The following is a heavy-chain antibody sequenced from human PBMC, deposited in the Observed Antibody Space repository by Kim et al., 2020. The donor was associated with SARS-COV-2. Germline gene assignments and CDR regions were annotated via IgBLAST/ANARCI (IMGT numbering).Heavy chain of an antibody. J-gene: IGHJ4*02. CDR1: GVNFSSHS. D-gene: IGHD3-10*01. V-gene: IGHV3-21*01. Sequence: GGSLRLSCAASGVNFSSHSMNWVRQAPGKGLEWVSSISSRNTYIYYADSVKGRFTISRDNAKNSLFLQMNSLTAEDSAVYYCARDGEAFDYWGQGTLVTVSS. CDR3: ARDGEAFDY. CDR2: ISSRNTYI.